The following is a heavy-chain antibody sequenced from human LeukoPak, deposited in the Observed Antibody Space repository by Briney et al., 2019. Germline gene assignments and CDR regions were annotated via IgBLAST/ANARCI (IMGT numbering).Heavy chain of an antibody. V-gene: IGHV3-7*05. J-gene: IGHJ4*02. D-gene: IGHD6-19*01. CDR2: IKQDGSQK. CDR1: GFTFSSYE. Sequence: PGGSLRLSCAASGFTFSSYEMNWVCQAPGKGLEWVAIIKQDGSQKYYVDSVKGRFTISRDNARNSLYLQMNSLRAEDTAVYWAVAGTTYWGQGTLVTVSS. CDR3: VAGTTY.